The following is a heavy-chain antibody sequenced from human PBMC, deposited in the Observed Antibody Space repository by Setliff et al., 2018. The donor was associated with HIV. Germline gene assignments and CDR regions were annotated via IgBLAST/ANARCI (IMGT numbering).Heavy chain of an antibody. J-gene: IGHJ6*03. Sequence: GSLRLSCTASGFSFSAYYMGWVRQSPGKGLEWIAYISSPSTMFYADYVRGRFTISRDNAKNSLYVQMDRLRVEDTAIYYCARDRGDYYYYMDVWGKGTTVTVSS. CDR2: ISSPSTM. V-gene: IGHV3-11*01. CDR1: GFSFSAYY. CDR3: ARDRGDYYYYMDV.